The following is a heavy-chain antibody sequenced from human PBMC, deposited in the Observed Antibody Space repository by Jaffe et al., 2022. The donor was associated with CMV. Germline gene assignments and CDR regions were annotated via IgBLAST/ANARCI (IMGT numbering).Heavy chain of an antibody. V-gene: IGHV4-4*02. Sequence: QVQLQESGPGLVKPLGTLSLTCAVSGGSISSTNWWSWVRQPPGKGLEWIGEVYRSGNTNYNPSLKSRVTISVDESKNQFSLRLTSVTAADTALYYCARCSGAGCSSFDYWGRGTLVTVSS. J-gene: IGHJ4*02. D-gene: IGHD2-15*01. CDR1: GGSISSTNW. CDR2: VYRSGNT. CDR3: ARCSGAGCSSFDY.